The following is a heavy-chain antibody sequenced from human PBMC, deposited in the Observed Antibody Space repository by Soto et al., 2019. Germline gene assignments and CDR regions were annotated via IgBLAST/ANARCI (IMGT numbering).Heavy chain of an antibody. CDR3: AKSSSRGSVGQCGLDD. Sequence: QVQLQESGPGLVKPSETLSLTCTVSVGSITSYYWYWIRQPAGTGLEWIVRMYISGSTNYNPSLKSRLTISIDTSKDQSSIKFSSVSAADTAVYYCAKSSSRGSVGQCGLDDWGQGTTVTVSS. D-gene: IGHD6-13*01. CDR1: VGSITSYY. CDR2: MYISGST. J-gene: IGHJ6*02. V-gene: IGHV4-4*07.